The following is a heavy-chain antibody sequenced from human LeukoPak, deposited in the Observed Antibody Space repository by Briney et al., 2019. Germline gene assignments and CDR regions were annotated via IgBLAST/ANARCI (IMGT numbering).Heavy chain of an antibody. CDR3: ARDIREIAAAGTSAY. CDR1: GFTFDDYG. V-gene: IGHV3-20*04. D-gene: IGHD6-13*01. CDR2: INWNGGST. J-gene: IGHJ4*02. Sequence: TGGSLRLSCAASGFTFDDYGMSWVRQAPGKGLEWVSGINWNGGSTGYADSVEGRFTISRDNAKNSLYLHMNRLRAEDTALYYCARDIREIAAAGTSAYWGQGTLVTVSS.